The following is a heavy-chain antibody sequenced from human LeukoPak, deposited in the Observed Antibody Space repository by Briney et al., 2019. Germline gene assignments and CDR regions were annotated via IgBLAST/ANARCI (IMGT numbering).Heavy chain of an antibody. J-gene: IGHJ4*02. CDR2: TYYRSKWDN. CDR1: GGSVSNNTTA. D-gene: IGHD6-13*01. Sequence: SQTLSLTCAISGGSVSNNTTAWNWIRQSPSRGLEWLGRTYYRSKWDNDYAVSVKSRMTISPDTSKNQLSLQLNSVTAEDTAVYYCARGVLGFDYWGQGTLVTVSS. V-gene: IGHV6-1*01. CDR3: ARGVLGFDY.